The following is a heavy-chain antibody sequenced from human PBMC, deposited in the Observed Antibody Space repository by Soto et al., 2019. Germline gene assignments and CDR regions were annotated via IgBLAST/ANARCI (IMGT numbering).Heavy chain of an antibody. V-gene: IGHV5-51*01. CDR3: ARTAAAGKYYYGMDV. CDR1: GYSFTNYW. Sequence: ESLKISCKGSGYSFTNYWIGWVRQMPGKGLEWMGIIYPGDSDTRYSPSFQGQVTISADKSISTAYLQWSSLKASDTAMYYCARTAAAGKYYYGMDVRGQGTTVTVSS. D-gene: IGHD6-13*01. J-gene: IGHJ6*02. CDR2: IYPGDSDT.